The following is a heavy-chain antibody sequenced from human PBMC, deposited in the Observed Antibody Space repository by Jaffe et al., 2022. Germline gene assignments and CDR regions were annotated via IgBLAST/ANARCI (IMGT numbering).Heavy chain of an antibody. D-gene: IGHD6-13*01. Sequence: QVQLVQSGSELKKPGASVKVSCKASGYTFTSYAMNWVRQAPGQGLEWMGWINTNTGNPTYAQGFTGRFVFSLDTSVSTAYLQISSLKAEDTAVYYCAREAYSSSWYEGVYYYYYYMDVWGKGTTVTVSS. CDR3: AREAYSSSWYEGVYYYYYYMDV. CDR1: GYTFTSYA. CDR2: INTNTGNP. V-gene: IGHV7-4-1*02. J-gene: IGHJ6*03.